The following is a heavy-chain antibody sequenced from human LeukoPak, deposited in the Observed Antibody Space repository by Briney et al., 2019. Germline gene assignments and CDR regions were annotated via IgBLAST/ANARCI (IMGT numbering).Heavy chain of an antibody. Sequence: PGGSLRLSCAASGFTFSSAWMSWVRQAPGQGLEWLGRIKTKTDGGTTDYAAPVKGRFTVSRDDSKDTLYLQMNSLKSDDTAVYYCANIFGGNSHRSDYWGQGTLVTVSS. CDR2: IKTKTDGGTT. D-gene: IGHD4-23*01. V-gene: IGHV3-15*01. J-gene: IGHJ4*02. CDR3: ANIFGGNSHRSDY. CDR1: GFTFSSAW.